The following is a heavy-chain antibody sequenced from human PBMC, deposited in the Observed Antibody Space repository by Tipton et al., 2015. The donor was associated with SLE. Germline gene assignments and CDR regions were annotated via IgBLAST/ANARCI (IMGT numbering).Heavy chain of an antibody. D-gene: IGHD2/OR15-2a*01. CDR2: ISWNSGSI. CDR1: EFSFGDYA. J-gene: IGHJ6*02. CDR3: AKDSEKYSRLSMDFGIDV. V-gene: IGHV3-9*01. Sequence: SLRLSCAASEFSFGDYAMHWVRQFPGKGLEWVSGISWNSGSIVYADSVKGRFTISRDNAKNSLYLQMNSLRAEDTAVYYCAKDSEKYSRLSMDFGIDVWGLGTSVSVSS.